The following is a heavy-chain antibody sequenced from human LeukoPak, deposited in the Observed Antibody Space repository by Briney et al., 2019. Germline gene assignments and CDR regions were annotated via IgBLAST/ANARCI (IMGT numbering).Heavy chain of an antibody. Sequence: GGSLRLSCAASGFSFSSYGMHWVRQAPGKGLEWVAFIRYDGNNKYYADSVKGRFTISRDNSKNTLYLQMNSLRAEDTAVYYCAKGSQIQSYYDYVWGSYRSPVDAFDIWGQGTMVTVSS. J-gene: IGHJ3*02. CDR3: AKGSQIQSYYDYVWGSYRSPVDAFDI. D-gene: IGHD3-16*02. CDR1: GFSFSSYG. V-gene: IGHV3-30*02. CDR2: IRYDGNNK.